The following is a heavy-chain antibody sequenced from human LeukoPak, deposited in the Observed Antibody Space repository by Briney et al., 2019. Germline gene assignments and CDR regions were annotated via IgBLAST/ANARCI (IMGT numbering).Heavy chain of an antibody. D-gene: IGHD2-2*01. CDR3: GRASGYCSSTSCPPDY. CDR2: ISWNSGSI. V-gene: IGHV3-9*01. Sequence: GGSLRLSCAASGFTFDEHAMHWVRQAPGKGLEWVSGISWNSGSIGYADSVKGRFTISRDNAKNSLYLQMNGLRAEDTAFYYCGRASGYCSSTSCPPDYWGQGTLVTVSS. CDR1: GFTFDEHA. J-gene: IGHJ4*02.